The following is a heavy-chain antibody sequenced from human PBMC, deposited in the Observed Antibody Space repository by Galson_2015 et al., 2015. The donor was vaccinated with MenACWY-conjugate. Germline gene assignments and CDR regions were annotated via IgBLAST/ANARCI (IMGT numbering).Heavy chain of an antibody. V-gene: IGHV3-48*01. D-gene: IGHD3-3*01. CDR1: GFTFSSYA. Sequence: SLRLSCAASGFTFSSYAMNWVRQAPGKGLEWISYISSGSSTIFYAASVKGRLTISRDNAKNSLYLQMSSLRAEDTAVYYCAREIWNFYWGQGTLVTVSS. J-gene: IGHJ4*02. CDR3: AREIWNFY. CDR2: ISSGSSTI.